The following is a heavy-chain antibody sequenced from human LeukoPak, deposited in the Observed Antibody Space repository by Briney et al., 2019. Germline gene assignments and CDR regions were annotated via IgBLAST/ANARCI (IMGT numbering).Heavy chain of an antibody. CDR1: GGSISSGDYY. CDR3: LKTLYYYDSSGYHAGGAFDI. CDR2: IYYSGST. Sequence: PSETLSLTCTVSGGSISSGDYYWSWIRQPPGKGLEWIGYIYYSGSTYYNPSLKSRVTISVDTSKNQFSLKLSSVTAADTAVYYCLKTLYYYDSSGYHAGGAFDIWGQGTMVTVSS. V-gene: IGHV4-30-4*08. D-gene: IGHD3-22*01. J-gene: IGHJ3*02.